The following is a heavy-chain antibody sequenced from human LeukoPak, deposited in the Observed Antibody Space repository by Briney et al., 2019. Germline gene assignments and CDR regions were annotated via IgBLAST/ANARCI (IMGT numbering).Heavy chain of an antibody. CDR1: GFTFSSYS. J-gene: IGHJ6*03. V-gene: IGHV3-21*01. CDR2: ISSSSSYI. CDR3: ARPALDYYDSSGYYSEPGYYYYMDV. Sequence: PGGSLRLSCAASGFTFSSYSMNWVRQAPGKGLEWVSSISSSSSYIYYPDSVKGRFTISRDNAKNSLYLQMNSLRAEDTAVYYCARPALDYYDSSGYYSEPGYYYYMDVWGKGTTVTISS. D-gene: IGHD3-22*01.